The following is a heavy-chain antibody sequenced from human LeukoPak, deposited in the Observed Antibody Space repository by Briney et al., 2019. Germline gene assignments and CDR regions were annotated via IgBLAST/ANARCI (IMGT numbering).Heavy chain of an antibody. J-gene: IGHJ3*02. CDR3: ARGRWRAFDI. D-gene: IGHD5-24*01. Sequence: SQTLSLTCAISGDSVSSDSAAWNWSRQSPSRGLEWLGRTNYRSKWFNDYAVSVKRRITINPDTSQNQFSLQLNSVTPEDTAVYYCARGRWRAFDIWGQGTMVTVSS. V-gene: IGHV6-1*01. CDR2: TNYRSKWFN. CDR1: GDSVSSDSAA.